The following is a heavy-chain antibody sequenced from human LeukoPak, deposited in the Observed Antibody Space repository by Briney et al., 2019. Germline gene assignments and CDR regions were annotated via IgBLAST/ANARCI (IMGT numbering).Heavy chain of an antibody. J-gene: IGHJ5*02. CDR2: IFYSGST. CDR3: ARQSFTMVRGLNWFDP. V-gene: IGHV4-39*01. D-gene: IGHD3-10*01. Sequence: SETLSLTCTVSGGSISSSSYYWGWIRQPPGKGLEWIGNIFYSGSTYYNPSLQSRFSISVDTSKNQFSLKLSSVTAADTAVYYCARQSFTMVRGLNWFDPGGQETGDTVSS. CDR1: GGSISSSSYY.